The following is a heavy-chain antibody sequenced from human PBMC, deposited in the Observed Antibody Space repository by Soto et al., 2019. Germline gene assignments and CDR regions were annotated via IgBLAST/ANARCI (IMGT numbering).Heavy chain of an antibody. Sequence: QDQLVQSGAEVTKPGASVKVSCKASGYTFTSYGISWVRQAPGQGLEWMGWISASNGNTNYAQILQGRVTMTTDTSTSTAYLELRSLRSDDTAVYYCARVEAAMSGHWFDPWGQGTLVTVSS. D-gene: IGHD2-2*01. J-gene: IGHJ5*02. CDR1: GYTFTSYG. CDR3: ARVEAAMSGHWFDP. CDR2: ISASNGNT. V-gene: IGHV1-18*01.